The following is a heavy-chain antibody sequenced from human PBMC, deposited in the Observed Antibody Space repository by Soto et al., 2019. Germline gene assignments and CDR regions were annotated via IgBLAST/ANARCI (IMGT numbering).Heavy chain of an antibody. CDR3: AREGIAEPGPNYYDL. CDR2: ISYDGSTK. Sequence: QVQLVESGGGVVQPGRSLTLFCTASGFTFKHNAMHWIRRAPAKGLEWVADISYDGSTKNYADSVKGRFTISRDNSKNTLSLQMSALKSEDTATYYCAREGIAEPGPNYYDLWGQGTLVAVSS. D-gene: IGHD6-13*01. V-gene: IGHV3-30-3*01. CDR1: GFTFKHNA. J-gene: IGHJ4*02.